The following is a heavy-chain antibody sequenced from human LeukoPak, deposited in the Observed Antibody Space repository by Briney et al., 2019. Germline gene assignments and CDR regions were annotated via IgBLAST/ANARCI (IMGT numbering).Heavy chain of an antibody. CDR2: ISWNSGSI. Sequence: GGSLRLSCAASGFTFDDYAMHWVRQAQGKGLEWVSGISWNSGSIDYADSVKGRFTISRDNAKNSLYLQMNSLRADDTALYYCAKDVSEGGSHDAFDIWGQGTRDTVSS. CDR1: GFTFDDYA. V-gene: IGHV3-9*01. D-gene: IGHD3-16*01. J-gene: IGHJ3*02. CDR3: AKDVSEGGSHDAFDI.